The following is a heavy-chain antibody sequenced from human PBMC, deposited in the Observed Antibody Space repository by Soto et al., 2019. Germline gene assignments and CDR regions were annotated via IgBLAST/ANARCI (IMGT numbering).Heavy chain of an antibody. D-gene: IGHD1-26*01. Sequence: QVQLQGSGPGVVEPSQTLSLTCTVSGSSINNNGYFWSWIRQPPGSGLEWIGHIYNSGSTYSNPSLKSRLTISVDTSKNQFSLKLSSVTAADTAVYYCARGPSGDKVDYWGQGTLVTVSS. CDR2: IYNSGST. CDR1: GSSINNNGYF. V-gene: IGHV4-30-4*01. CDR3: ARGPSGDKVDY. J-gene: IGHJ4*02.